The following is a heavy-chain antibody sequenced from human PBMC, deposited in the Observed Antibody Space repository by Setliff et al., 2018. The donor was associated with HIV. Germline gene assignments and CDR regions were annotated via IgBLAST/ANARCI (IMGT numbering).Heavy chain of an antibody. CDR2: IIPIFGTA. D-gene: IGHD2-2*01. V-gene: IGHV1-69*05. CDR1: GDTFSNYA. Sequence: VASVKVSCKASGDTFSNYAISWVRQAPGQGLEWMGGIIPIFGTASHEQKFQGRVTITTDESTSTAYMELSSLRFEDTAMYYCASAYCSSTGCYVRWGNGMDVWGQGTTVTVSS. J-gene: IGHJ6*02. CDR3: ASAYCSSTGCYVRWGNGMDV.